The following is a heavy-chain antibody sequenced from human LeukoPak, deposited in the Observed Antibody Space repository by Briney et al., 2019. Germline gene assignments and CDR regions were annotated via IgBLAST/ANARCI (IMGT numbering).Heavy chain of an antibody. D-gene: IGHD3-10*01. CDR2: ISAYNGNT. V-gene: IGHV1-18*01. J-gene: IGHJ4*02. Sequence: ASVKVSCKASGYTFTNYGISWVRQAPGQGLEWMGWISAYNGNTNYPQKFQARVTMTTDTSTSIAYMEPRSLRYDDTAVYFCGRSFGNYYGSGTPPLYFDYWGQGTLVTVSS. CDR1: GYTFTNYG. CDR3: GRSFGNYYGSGTPPLYFDY.